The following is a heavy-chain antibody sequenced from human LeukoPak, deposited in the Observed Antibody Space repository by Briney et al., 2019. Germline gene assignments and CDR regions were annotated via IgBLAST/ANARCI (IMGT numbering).Heavy chain of an antibody. Sequence: QTGGSLRLSCTASGFTFSDYAMSWFRQAPGKGLEWVGFIRSKAYGGTTEYAASVKGRFTISRDDSKSIAYLQMNSLKTEDTAVYYCTRYELGYCSGGSCLDYWGQGTLVTVSS. CDR2: IRSKAYGGTT. D-gene: IGHD2-15*01. J-gene: IGHJ4*02. V-gene: IGHV3-49*03. CDR3: TRYELGYCSGGSCLDY. CDR1: GFTFSDYA.